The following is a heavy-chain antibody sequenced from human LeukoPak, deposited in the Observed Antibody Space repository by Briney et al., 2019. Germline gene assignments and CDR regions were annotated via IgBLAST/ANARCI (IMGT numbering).Heavy chain of an antibody. CDR3: ATESSSHHPDAFDI. CDR2: FDPEDGET. Sequence: ASVKVSCKVSGYTLTELSMHWVRQAPGKGLEWMGGFDPEDGETIYAQKFQGRVTMTEDTSTDTAYMELSSLRSEDTAVYYCATESSSHHPDAFDIWGQGTMVTVSS. CDR1: GYTLTELS. V-gene: IGHV1-24*01. D-gene: IGHD6-6*01. J-gene: IGHJ3*02.